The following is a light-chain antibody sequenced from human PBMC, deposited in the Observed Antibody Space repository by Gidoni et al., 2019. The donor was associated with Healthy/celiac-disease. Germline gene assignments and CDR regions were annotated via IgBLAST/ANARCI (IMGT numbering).Light chain of an antibody. V-gene: IGKV3-15*01. J-gene: IGKJ2*04. Sequence: EIVMTQSPATLSVSPGERATLSCRASQSVSSNLAWYQQKPGQAPRLLIYGASPRATGIPARFSGSGSGTEFTLTISSLQSEDFAVYYCQQYNNGPPCSFXXXTKLEIK. CDR1: QSVSSN. CDR3: QQYNNGPPCS. CDR2: GAS.